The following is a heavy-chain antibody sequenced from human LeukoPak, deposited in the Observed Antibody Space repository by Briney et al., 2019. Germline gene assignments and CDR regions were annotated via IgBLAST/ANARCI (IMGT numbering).Heavy chain of an antibody. V-gene: IGHV4-59*01. CDR1: GGSISGYY. D-gene: IGHD5-12*01. CDR3: AREYSGYDNYFDY. Sequence: SETLSLTCAVSGGSISGYYWSWIRQPPGKGLEWIGYIYYSGSTNYNPSLKSRVTISVDTSKNQFSLKLSSVTAADTAVYYCAREYSGYDNYFDYWGQGTLVTVSS. J-gene: IGHJ4*02. CDR2: IYYSGST.